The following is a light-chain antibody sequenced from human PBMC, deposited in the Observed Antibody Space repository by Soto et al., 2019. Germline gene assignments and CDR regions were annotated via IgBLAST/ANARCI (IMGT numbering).Light chain of an antibody. V-gene: IGKV1-39*01. CDR1: QSISTY. CDR3: QQTHTTFA. J-gene: IGKJ4*01. Sequence: DIPMTQSPSSLSASVGDRVTITCRASQSISTYLIWYQQKPGKVPKLLIYAASSLQSGVPSRFSGSGSGTDFTLTISSLQPEYFATYYCQQTHTTFAFGGGTTVEI. CDR2: AAS.